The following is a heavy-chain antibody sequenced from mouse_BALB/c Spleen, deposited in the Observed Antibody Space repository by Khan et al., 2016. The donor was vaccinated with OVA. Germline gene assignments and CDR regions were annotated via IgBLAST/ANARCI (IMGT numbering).Heavy chain of an antibody. V-gene: IGHV5-6-4*01. CDR2: ISSGGSYT. J-gene: IGHJ2*02. CDR3: TRTRGYYGSNPDFDY. Sequence: EVELVESGGDLVRPGGSLKLSCAASGFSFSSYSMSWVRQTPGKRLEWVATISSGGSYTYYPDSVKGRFTISRDTAKNTLYLQMSSLKSEDTALYDCTRTRGYYGSNPDFDYWGQGTSLTVSS. CDR1: GFSFSSYS. D-gene: IGHD1-1*01.